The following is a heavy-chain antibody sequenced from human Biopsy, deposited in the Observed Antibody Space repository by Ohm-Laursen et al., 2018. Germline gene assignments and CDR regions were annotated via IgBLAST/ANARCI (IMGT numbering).Heavy chain of an antibody. D-gene: IGHD2-8*01. V-gene: IGHV1-2*02. CDR1: GYIFTGYY. J-gene: IGHJ4*02. Sequence: ASVKVSCKASGYIFTGYYMHWVRQAPGQGLEWMGWLNTNSGDTEYAENFQGRVTMTRDTSISTAYMELSRLRSDDSAVYYCARLTRSTPTTGVWGQGTLVTVSS. CDR2: LNTNSGDT. CDR3: ARLTRSTPTTGV.